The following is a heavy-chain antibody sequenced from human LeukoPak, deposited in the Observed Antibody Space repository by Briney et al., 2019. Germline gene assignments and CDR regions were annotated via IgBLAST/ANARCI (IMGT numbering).Heavy chain of an antibody. Sequence: ASVKVSCKASGYTFTSYGISWVRQAPGQGLEWMGWISAYNGNANYAQKLQGRVTMTTDTSTSTAYMELRSLRSGDTAVYYCARGLGGTYYDFWSGDDYWGQGTLVTVSS. D-gene: IGHD3-3*01. CDR3: ARGLGGTYYDFWSGDDY. J-gene: IGHJ4*02. V-gene: IGHV1-18*01. CDR1: GYTFTSYG. CDR2: ISAYNGNA.